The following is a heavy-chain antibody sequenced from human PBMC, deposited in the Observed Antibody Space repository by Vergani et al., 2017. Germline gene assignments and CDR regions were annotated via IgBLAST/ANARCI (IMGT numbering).Heavy chain of an antibody. CDR1: GFTFDDYG. D-gene: IGHD3-22*01. V-gene: IGHV3-20*01. CDR2: TNWNGGST. CDR3: AREGYYDSRTFDY. J-gene: IGHJ4*02. Sequence: EVQLVESGGGVVRPGGSLRLSCAASGFTFDDYGMNWVRHAPGKGVEWASGTNWNGGSTGYADSEKGRFIITRDNAKNSLYLQMNSLRAEDTALYHCAREGYYDSRTFDYWGQGTLVTVSS.